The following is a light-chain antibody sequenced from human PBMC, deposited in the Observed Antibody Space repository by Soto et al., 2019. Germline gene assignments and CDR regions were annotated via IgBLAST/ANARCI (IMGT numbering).Light chain of an antibody. J-gene: IGLJ1*01. CDR1: SSDVGGYNY. Sequence: QSVLTQPAPVSGSPGQSITISCTGTSSDVGGYNYVSWFQHHPGKAPKLMIYEVSNWPSGVSNRFSGSKSGNTASLTISGLQAEDEADYYCSSYTASSTYVFGTGTKVTV. CDR3: SSYTASSTYV. CDR2: EVS. V-gene: IGLV2-14*01.